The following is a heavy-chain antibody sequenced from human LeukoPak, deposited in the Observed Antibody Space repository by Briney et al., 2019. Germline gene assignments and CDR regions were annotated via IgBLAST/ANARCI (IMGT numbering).Heavy chain of an antibody. J-gene: IGHJ6*02. D-gene: IGHD2-15*01. CDR3: ARSQPLSVGVGMDV. CDR2: IYHSGST. V-gene: IGHV4-4*02. CDR1: GGSISSSNW. Sequence: KPSETLSLTCAVSGGSISSSNWWSWVRQPPGKGLEWIGEIYHSGSTNYNPSLKSRVTISVDKSKNQFSLKLSSVTAADTAVYYCARSQPLSVGVGMDVWGQGTTVTVSS.